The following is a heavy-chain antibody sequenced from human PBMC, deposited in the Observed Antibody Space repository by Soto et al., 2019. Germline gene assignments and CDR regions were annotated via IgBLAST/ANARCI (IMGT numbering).Heavy chain of an antibody. V-gene: IGHV4-59*08. Sequence: SETLSLTCTVSGGSISSYYWSWIRQPPGKGLEWIGYIYYSGSTNYNPSLKSRVTISVDTSKNQFSLKLSSVTAADTAVYYCARLRLGNKPTLPDYWGQGTLVTVSS. J-gene: IGHJ4*02. CDR3: ARLRLGNKPTLPDY. CDR1: GGSISSYY. D-gene: IGHD1-1*01. CDR2: IYYSGST.